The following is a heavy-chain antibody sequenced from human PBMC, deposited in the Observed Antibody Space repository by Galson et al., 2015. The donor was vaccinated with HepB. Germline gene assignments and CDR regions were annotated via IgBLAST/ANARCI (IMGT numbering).Heavy chain of an antibody. Sequence: SVKVSCKASGYTFTSYGISWVRQAPGQGLEWMGWISAYNGNTNYAQKLQGRVTMTTDTSTSTAYMELRSLRSDDTAVYHCARDPSYDSSGYYQYYFDYWGQGTLVTVSS. CDR1: GYTFTSYG. D-gene: IGHD3-22*01. J-gene: IGHJ4*02. CDR2: ISAYNGNT. CDR3: ARDPSYDSSGYYQYYFDY. V-gene: IGHV1-18*04.